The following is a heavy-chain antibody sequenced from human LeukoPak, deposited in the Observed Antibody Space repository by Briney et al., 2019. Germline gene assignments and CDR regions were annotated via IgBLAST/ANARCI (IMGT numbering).Heavy chain of an antibody. D-gene: IGHD6-13*01. CDR2: ISAYNGNT. CDR3: ARDLLAAAGTGYYYYYGMDV. Sequence: ASVKVSCKASGYTFTSYGISWVRQAPGQGLEWMGWISAYNGNTNYAQKLQGRVTMTTDTSTSTAYMELRSLRSDDTAVYYCARDLLAAAGTGYYYYYGMDVWGQGTTVTVSS. V-gene: IGHV1-18*01. J-gene: IGHJ6*02. CDR1: GYTFTSYG.